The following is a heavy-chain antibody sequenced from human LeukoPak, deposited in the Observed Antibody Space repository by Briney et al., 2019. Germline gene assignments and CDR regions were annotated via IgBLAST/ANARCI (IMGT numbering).Heavy chain of an antibody. CDR2: ISNSGNAI. CDR3: ARDGGSSGWYPSFDY. D-gene: IGHD6-19*01. J-gene: IGHJ4*02. V-gene: IGHV3-11*01. Sequence: GGSLRLSCAASGFSFSDHYMGWIRQAPGKGLEWVSYISNSGNAIYYADSVRGRFTISRDNARNSLYLQVSSLRDEDTAVYYCARDGGSSGWYPSFDYWGQGTLVTVSS. CDR1: GFSFSDHY.